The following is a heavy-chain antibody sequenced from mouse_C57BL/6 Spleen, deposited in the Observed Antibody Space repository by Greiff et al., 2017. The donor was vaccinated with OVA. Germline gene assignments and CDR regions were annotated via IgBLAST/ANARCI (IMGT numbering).Heavy chain of an antibody. CDR3: AREGLSPLDY. D-gene: IGHD3-1*01. Sequence: QVQLQQPGAELVRPGSSVKLSCKASGYTFTSYWMHWVKQRPIQGLEWIGNIDPSDSETHYNQKFKDKATLTVDKSSSTDYMQLSSLTSEDSAVDYCAREGLSPLDYWGQGTSVTVSS. CDR2: IDPSDSET. V-gene: IGHV1-52*01. CDR1: GYTFTSYW. J-gene: IGHJ4*01.